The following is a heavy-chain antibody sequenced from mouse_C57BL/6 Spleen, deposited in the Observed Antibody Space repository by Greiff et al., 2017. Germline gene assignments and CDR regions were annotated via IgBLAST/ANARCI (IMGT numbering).Heavy chain of an antibody. Sequence: QVQLQQSGAELVRPGSSVKLSCKASGYTFTSYCMDWVKQRPGQGLEWIGNIYPSDSETHYNQKFKDKATLTVDKSSSTAYMQLSSLTSEDSAVFYCWRGEELGRDWFAGWGKGTLVT. CDR3: WRGEELGRDWFAG. D-gene: IGHD4-1*01. J-gene: IGHJ3*01. CDR1: GYTFTSYC. CDR2: IYPSDSET. V-gene: IGHV1-61*01.